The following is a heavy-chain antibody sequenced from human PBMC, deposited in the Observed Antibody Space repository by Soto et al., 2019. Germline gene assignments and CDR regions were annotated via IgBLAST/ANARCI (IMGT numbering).Heavy chain of an antibody. CDR1: GYTFTSYG. J-gene: IGHJ5*02. V-gene: IGHV1-18*04. CDR3: ARRIDSGYDWDNWFDP. Sequence: ASVKVSCKASGYTFTSYGISWVRQAPGQGLEWMGWISAYNGNTNYAQKLRGRVTMTTDTSTSTAYMELRSLRSDDTAVYYCARRIDSGYDWDNWFDPWGQGTLVTVSS. D-gene: IGHD5-12*01. CDR2: ISAYNGNT.